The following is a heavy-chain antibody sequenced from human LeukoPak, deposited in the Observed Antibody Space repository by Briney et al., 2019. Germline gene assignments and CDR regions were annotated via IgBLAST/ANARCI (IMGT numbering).Heavy chain of an antibody. Sequence: ASVKVSCKASGYTFTGYYMQWVRQAPGQGLEWMGWINPNSGGTNYAQKFQGRVTMTRDTSISTAYMELSRLRSDDTAVYYCARGGIVVVVAARGAFDIWGQGTMVTVSS. J-gene: IGHJ3*02. CDR1: GYTFTGYY. V-gene: IGHV1-2*02. D-gene: IGHD2-15*01. CDR3: ARGGIVVVVAARGAFDI. CDR2: INPNSGGT.